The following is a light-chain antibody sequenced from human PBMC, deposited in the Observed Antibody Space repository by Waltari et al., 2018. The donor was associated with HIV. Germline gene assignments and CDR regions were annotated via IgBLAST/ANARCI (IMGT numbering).Light chain of an antibody. V-gene: IGKV3-11*01. Sequence: EIVLTQSPATLSLSPGERATLSCRASQSVSSYLAWYQQKPGQAPRLLIYDASNRATGIPGRFSGSGSGTDFTLTISSLGPEDFAVYYCQQRSNWPPWTFGQGTKVEIK. CDR1: QSVSSY. CDR3: QQRSNWPPWT. CDR2: DAS. J-gene: IGKJ1*01.